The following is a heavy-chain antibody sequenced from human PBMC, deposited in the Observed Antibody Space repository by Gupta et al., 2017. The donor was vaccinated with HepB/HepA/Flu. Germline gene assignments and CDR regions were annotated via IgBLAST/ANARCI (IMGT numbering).Heavy chain of an antibody. V-gene: IGHV3-23*05. D-gene: IGHD3-3*01. CDR3: AEDFYFD. Sequence: EVQLLESGGDLVQPGGSLSLSCAASGFTFNNFAMSWVRKAPGKGREWVSCITISTTTYYIVCVNGRFTISRDTSKNTLYSEMNAARANNTVVYEGAEDFYFD. CDR1: GFTFNNFA. J-gene: IGHJ4*01. CDR2: ITISTTT.